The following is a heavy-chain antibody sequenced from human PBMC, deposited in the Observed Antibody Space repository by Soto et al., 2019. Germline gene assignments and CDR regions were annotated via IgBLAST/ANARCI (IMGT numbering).Heavy chain of an antibody. Sequence: GESLKISCKGSGYSFTSYWIGWVRQMPGKGLEWMGIIYPGDSDTRYSPSFQGQVTISADKSISTAYLQWSSLKASDTAMYYCARARIYSYGWEVFAYWGQGTLVTVSS. CDR1: GYSFTSYW. D-gene: IGHD5-18*01. CDR3: ARARIYSYGWEVFAY. CDR2: IYPGDSDT. J-gene: IGHJ4*02. V-gene: IGHV5-51*01.